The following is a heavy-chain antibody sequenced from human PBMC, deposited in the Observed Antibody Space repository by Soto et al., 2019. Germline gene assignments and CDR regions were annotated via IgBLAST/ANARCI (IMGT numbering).Heavy chain of an antibody. CDR1: GFTFSSYA. J-gene: IGHJ4*02. CDR2: ISYDGSNK. CDR3: ARVGDGYNEGYFDY. V-gene: IGHV3-30-3*01. D-gene: IGHD5-12*01. Sequence: QVQLVESGGGVVQPGRSLRLSCVASGFTFSSYAMHWVRQAPGKGLEWVAVISYDGSNKYYADSVKGRFTISRDNSKNTLYLQMNSLRAEDTAVYYCARVGDGYNEGYFDYWGQGTLVTVSS.